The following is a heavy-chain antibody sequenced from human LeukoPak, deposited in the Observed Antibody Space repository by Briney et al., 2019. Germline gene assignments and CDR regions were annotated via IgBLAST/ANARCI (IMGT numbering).Heavy chain of an antibody. V-gene: IGHV3-23*01. Sequence: PGGSLRLSCVASGFTFSNYAMSRVRQAPGKGLEWVSAITGSGGITYYADSVKGRFTISRDNSKNTLYLQMNSLRAEDTAVYYCAKWGDYDVLTGYYDPDYWGQGTLVTVSS. CDR1: GFTFSNYA. CDR2: ITGSGGIT. D-gene: IGHD3-9*01. J-gene: IGHJ4*02. CDR3: AKWGDYDVLTGYYDPDY.